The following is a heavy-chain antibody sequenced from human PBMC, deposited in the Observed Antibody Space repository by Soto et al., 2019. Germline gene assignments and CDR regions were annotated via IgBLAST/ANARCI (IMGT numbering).Heavy chain of an antibody. Sequence: QVQLVESGGGLVEPGGSLRLSCATSGFTFSDYHMTWIRQVPGEGPEWVAYTSNSASSIFYADSVKGRFTISRDNAKNSLYLQMNNLRAEDTAVYYCTRASYRWELRRSFDVWGQGTSVTVSS. J-gene: IGHJ3*01. CDR2: TSNSASSI. D-gene: IGHD2-15*01. CDR3: TRASYRWELRRSFDV. V-gene: IGHV3-11*01. CDR1: GFTFSDYH.